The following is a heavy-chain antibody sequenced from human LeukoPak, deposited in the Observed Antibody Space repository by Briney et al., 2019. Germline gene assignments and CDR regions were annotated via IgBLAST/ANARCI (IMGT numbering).Heavy chain of an antibody. CDR2: INHSGST. Sequence: SETLSLTCAVYGGSFSGYYWSWIRQPPGKGLEWIGEINHSGSTNYNPPLKSRVTISVDTSKNQFSLKLSSVTAADTAVYYCARVWGETYFDYWGQGTLVTVSS. CDR1: GGSFSGYY. V-gene: IGHV4-34*01. CDR3: ARVWGETYFDY. J-gene: IGHJ4*02. D-gene: IGHD7-27*01.